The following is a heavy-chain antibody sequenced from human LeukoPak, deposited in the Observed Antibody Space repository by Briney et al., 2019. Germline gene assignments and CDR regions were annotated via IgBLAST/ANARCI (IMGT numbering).Heavy chain of an antibody. V-gene: IGHV3-30*02. D-gene: IGHD6-19*01. CDR2: IRSNGDNK. J-gene: IGHJ4*02. CDR3: VTSKGAGYFDY. CDR1: GFTFSTYG. Sequence: GGSLRLSCAASGFTFSTYGMHWVRQAPGKGLEWVSFIRSNGDNKYYADSVRGRFTISRDNSKNTLYLQMNTLRTDDTAVYYCVTSKGAGYFDYWGQGTLVTVSS.